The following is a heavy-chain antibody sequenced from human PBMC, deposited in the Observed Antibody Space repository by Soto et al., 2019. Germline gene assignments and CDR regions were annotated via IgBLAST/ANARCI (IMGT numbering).Heavy chain of an antibody. V-gene: IGHV3-72*01. Sequence: EVQLVESGGALVQPGGSLRLSCVASGFTLSNYYMDWVRQAPGKGLEWIGLIRNAARSYSTEHAASVKGRFTISRDDSKNTLYLQMNSLRTEDTAVYYCADLTWSGSYLPWGQGTLVTVSS. CDR2: IRNAARSYST. CDR3: ADLTWSGSYLP. D-gene: IGHD3-3*01. CDR1: GFTLSNYY. J-gene: IGHJ5*02.